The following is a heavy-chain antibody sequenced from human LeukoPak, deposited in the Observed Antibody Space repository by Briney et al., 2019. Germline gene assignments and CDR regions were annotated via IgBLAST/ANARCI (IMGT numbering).Heavy chain of an antibody. D-gene: IGHD2-15*01. V-gene: IGHV3-23*01. CDR1: GFTFSNYA. CDR2: ISGSGGST. J-gene: IGHJ5*02. Sequence: PGGSLRLSCAASGFTFSNYAMSWVRQAPGKGLEWVSTISGSGGSTYYADSVKGRFTISRDNSKNTLFLQMNSLRAEDTAVYYCAKDSSAGAVVASYWFDPWGQGTLVTVSS. CDR3: AKDSSAGAVVASYWFDP.